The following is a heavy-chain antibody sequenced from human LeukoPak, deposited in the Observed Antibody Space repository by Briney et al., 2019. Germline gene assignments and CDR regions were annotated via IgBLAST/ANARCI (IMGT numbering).Heavy chain of an antibody. CDR3: AREKNYDILTGIGMDV. CDR2: ISYDGSNK. J-gene: IGHJ6*04. Sequence: PGRSLRLSCAASGFTFSSYAMHWVRQAPGKGLEWVAVISYDGSNKYYADSVKGRFTISRVNSKNTLYLQMNSLRAEDTAVYYCAREKNYDILTGIGMDVWGKGTTVTVSS. CDR1: GFTFSSYA. D-gene: IGHD3-9*01. V-gene: IGHV3-30*04.